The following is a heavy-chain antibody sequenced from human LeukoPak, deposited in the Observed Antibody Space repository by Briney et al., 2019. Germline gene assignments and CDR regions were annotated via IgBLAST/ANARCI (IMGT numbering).Heavy chain of an antibody. CDR1: GFTFSNAC. J-gene: IGHJ4*02. V-gene: IGHV3-15*01. Sequence: GVCLRLSCALSGFTFSNACMTWVRHFRGGGLQWGGRMKRKKEGGTTDYAVPVKGRFTISRDDSKNTLYLQMNSLKTEDTAVYYCTTDASPYCADGVCYTGGNFDSWGQGTLVTVSS. CDR2: MKRKKEGGTT. D-gene: IGHD2-8*01. CDR3: TTDASPYCADGVCYTGGNFDS.